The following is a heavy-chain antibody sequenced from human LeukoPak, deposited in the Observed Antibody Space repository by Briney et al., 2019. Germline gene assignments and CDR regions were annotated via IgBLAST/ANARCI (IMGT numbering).Heavy chain of an antibody. CDR2: ISAYNGNT. V-gene: IGHV1-18*01. D-gene: IGHD5-24*01. Sequence: GASVKVSCKASGYTFTSYGISWARQAPGQGLEWMGWISAYNGNTNYAQKLQGRVTMTSDTSTSTAYMVLSILISDETAVYYCVREEMATTEFDYWGQGTLVTVSS. CDR3: VREEMATTEFDY. J-gene: IGHJ4*02. CDR1: GYTFTSYG.